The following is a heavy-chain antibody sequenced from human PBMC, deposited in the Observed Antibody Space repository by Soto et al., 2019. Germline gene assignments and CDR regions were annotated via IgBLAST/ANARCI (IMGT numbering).Heavy chain of an antibody. J-gene: IGHJ6*02. CDR3: AKVGYDFWSGYPYGMDV. Sequence: GGSLRLSCAASGFTFSSYAMSWVRQAPGKGLEWVSAISGSGGSTYYAGSVKGRFTISRDNSKNTLYLQMNSLRAEDTAVYYCAKVGYDFWSGYPYGMDVWGQGTTVTVSS. CDR1: GFTFSSYA. CDR2: ISGSGGST. V-gene: IGHV3-23*01. D-gene: IGHD3-3*01.